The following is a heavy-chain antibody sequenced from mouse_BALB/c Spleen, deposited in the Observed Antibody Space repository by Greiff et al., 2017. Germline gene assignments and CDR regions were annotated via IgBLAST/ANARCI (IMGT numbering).Heavy chain of an antibody. Sequence: DVMLVESGGGLVKPGGSLKLSCAASGFAFSSYDMSWVRQTPEKRLEWVAYISSGGGSTYYPDTVKGRFTISRDNAKNTLYLQMSSLKSEDTAMYYCARLYYGYAMDYWGQGTSVTVSS. CDR1: GFAFSSYD. V-gene: IGHV5-12-1*01. CDR3: ARLYYGYAMDY. D-gene: IGHD2-1*01. CDR2: ISSGGGST. J-gene: IGHJ4*01.